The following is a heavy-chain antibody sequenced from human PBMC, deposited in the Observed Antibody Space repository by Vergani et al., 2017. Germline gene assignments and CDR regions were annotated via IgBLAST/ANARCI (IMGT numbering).Heavy chain of an antibody. CDR3: AKLGCSSTSCDESYYDGMDV. D-gene: IGHD2-2*01. V-gene: IGHV3-30*02. CDR1: GFTFSSYG. J-gene: IGHJ6*02. CDR2: IRYDGSNK. Sequence: QVQLVESGGGVVQPGGSLRLSCAASGFTFSSYGMHWVRQAPGKGLEWVAFIRYDGSNKYYADSVKGRFTISRDNSKNTLYLQMTSLRAEDTAVYYCAKLGCSSTSCDESYYDGMDVWGQXP.